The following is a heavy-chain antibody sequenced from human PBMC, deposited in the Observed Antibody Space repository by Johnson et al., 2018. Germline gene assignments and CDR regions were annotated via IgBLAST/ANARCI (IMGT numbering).Heavy chain of an antibody. V-gene: IGHV3-30*03. J-gene: IGHJ3*02. CDR3: ARDGNTAMAGDVFDI. CDR1: GFTFSSYG. D-gene: IGHD5-18*01. Sequence: QVQLVQSGGGVVQPGRSLRLSCAASGFTFSSYGMHWVRQAPGKGLEWVAVISYDGSNKYYADSVKGRFTISRDNSKNTLYLQMNRLRAEDTAVYYGARDGNTAMAGDVFDIWGQGTMVTVSS. CDR2: ISYDGSNK.